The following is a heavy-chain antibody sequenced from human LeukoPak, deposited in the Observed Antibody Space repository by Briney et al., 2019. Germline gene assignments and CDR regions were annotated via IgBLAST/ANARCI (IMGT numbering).Heavy chain of an antibody. CDR2: IKSKTDGGTT. V-gene: IGHV3-15*01. Sequence: GGALRLSCAASGFTFSNAWMSWVRQAPGKGLEGVGRIKSKTDGGTTDYAAPVKGRFTISRDDSKNTLYLQMNSLKTEDTAVYYCTPMRPSFPTVAGSFDYWGQGTLVTVSS. CDR3: TPMRPSFPTVAGSFDY. D-gene: IGHD6-19*01. J-gene: IGHJ4*02. CDR1: GFTFSNAW.